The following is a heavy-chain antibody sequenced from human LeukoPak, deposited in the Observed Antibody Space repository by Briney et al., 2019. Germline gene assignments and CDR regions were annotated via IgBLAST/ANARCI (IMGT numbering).Heavy chain of an antibody. CDR3: ARGDCSSTSCPAAYFDY. D-gene: IGHD2-2*01. CDR1: GFTFSSYA. Sequence: GGSLRLSCAASGFTFSSYAMHWVRQAPGKGLEYVSAISSNGGSTYYANSVKGRFTISRDNSKNTLYLQMGSLRAEDMAVYYRARGDCSSTSCPAAYFDYWGQGTLVTVSS. V-gene: IGHV3-64*01. CDR2: ISSNGGST. J-gene: IGHJ4*02.